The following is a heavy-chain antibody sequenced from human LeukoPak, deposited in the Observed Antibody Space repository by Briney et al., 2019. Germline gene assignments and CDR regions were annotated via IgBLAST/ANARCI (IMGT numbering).Heavy chain of an antibody. V-gene: IGHV1-8*01. CDR1: GYTFTSYD. J-gene: IGHJ6*03. CDR3: ARVSSASEYYDFWSGYYHYYYYMDV. D-gene: IGHD3-3*01. Sequence: ASVKVSCKASGYTFTSYDINWVRQATGQGLEWMGWMNPNSGNTGYAQKFQGRVTMTRNTSISTAYMELSSLRSEDTAVYYCARVSSASEYYDFWSGYYHYYYYMDVWGKGTTVTVSS. CDR2: MNPNSGNT.